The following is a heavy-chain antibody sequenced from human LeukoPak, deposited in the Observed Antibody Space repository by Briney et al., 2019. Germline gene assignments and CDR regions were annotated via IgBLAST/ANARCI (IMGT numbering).Heavy chain of an antibody. CDR2: IWYDGSTA. Sequence: GRALRLSCAASGFTLRGWGMHWVREAPDKRPYWAAVIWYDGSTAFYADSVKGRFNICRDKSKNTLYLEMNSLRAEDTAVYYCARDFGDGSGYHYAFDVWGQGTMVTVS. J-gene: IGHJ3*01. CDR3: ARDFGDGSGYHYAFDV. CDR1: GFTLRGWG. V-gene: IGHV3-33*01. D-gene: IGHD3-22*01.